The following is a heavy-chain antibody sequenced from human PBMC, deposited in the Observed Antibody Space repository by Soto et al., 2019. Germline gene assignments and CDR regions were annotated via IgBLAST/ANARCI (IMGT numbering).Heavy chain of an antibody. CDR2: INHSGST. V-gene: IGHV4-34*01. Sequence: PSETLSLTCAVYGGSFSGYYCSWIRQPPGKGLEWIGEINHSGSTNYNPSLKSRVTISVDTSKNQFSLKLSSVTAADTAVYYCARGLTKGAAAIPLNWFDPWGQGTLVTVSS. CDR1: GGSFSGYY. D-gene: IGHD6-13*01. CDR3: ARGLTKGAAAIPLNWFDP. J-gene: IGHJ5*02.